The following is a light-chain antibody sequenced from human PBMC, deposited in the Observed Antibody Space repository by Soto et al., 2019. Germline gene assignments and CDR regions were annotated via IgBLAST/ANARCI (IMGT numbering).Light chain of an antibody. CDR1: TSDVGGYNY. V-gene: IGLV2-14*01. CDR3: SSYTSNSILVV. Sequence: QSVLTQPASVSGSPGQSNTISCTGTTSDVGGYNYVSWYQQQPGKAPKLMVYDVSSRPSGVSNRFSGSKSGNTASLTISGLEPEDEADYYCSSYTSNSILVVFGGGTKLTVL. CDR2: DVS. J-gene: IGLJ2*01.